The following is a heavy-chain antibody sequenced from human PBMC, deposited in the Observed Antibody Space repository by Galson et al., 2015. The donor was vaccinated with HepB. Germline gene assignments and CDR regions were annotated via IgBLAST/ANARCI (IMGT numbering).Heavy chain of an antibody. J-gene: IGHJ4*02. CDR1: GFTFSSYG. V-gene: IGHV3-30*03. CDR2: ISYDGSNK. CDR3: ATFVVPAAIVPFDY. Sequence: SLRLSCAASGFTFSSYGMHWVRQAPGKGPEWVAVISYDGSNKYYADSVKGRFTISRDNSKNTLYLQMNSLRAEGTAVYYCATFVVPAAIVPFDYWGQGTLVTVSS. D-gene: IGHD2-2*02.